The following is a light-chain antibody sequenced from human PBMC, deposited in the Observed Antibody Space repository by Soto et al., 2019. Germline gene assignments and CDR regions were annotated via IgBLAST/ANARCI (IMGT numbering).Light chain of an antibody. V-gene: IGKV3-15*01. J-gene: IGKJ4*01. CDR2: SAS. Sequence: EIVMTQSPATLSVAPGERATLSCRASQSISNNLVWYQQKPGQAPRLLIFSASTRATGIPVRFSGSGSGTEFTLTISSLQSEDFAVYYCQKHDNWPLTFGGGTKVEIK. CDR1: QSISNN. CDR3: QKHDNWPLT.